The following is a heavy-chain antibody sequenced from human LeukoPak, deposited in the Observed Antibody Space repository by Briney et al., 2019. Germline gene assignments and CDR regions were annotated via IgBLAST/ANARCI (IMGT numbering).Heavy chain of an antibody. CDR3: AKNIWTEMATIYYYMDV. D-gene: IGHD5-24*01. CDR2: ISGSAYST. Sequence: PGGSLRLSCTASGFIFSSYAMTWVRQAPGKGLEWVSAISGSAYSTYYADSVKGRFTISRDNSKNTLYLQMNSLRAEDTAVYYCAKNIWTEMATIYYYMDVWGKGTTVTVSS. CDR1: GFIFSSYA. J-gene: IGHJ6*03. V-gene: IGHV3-23*01.